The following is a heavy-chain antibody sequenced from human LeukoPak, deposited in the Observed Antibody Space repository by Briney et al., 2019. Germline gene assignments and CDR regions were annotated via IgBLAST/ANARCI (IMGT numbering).Heavy chain of an antibody. CDR3: ARVEVAGTRAFDI. V-gene: IGHV3-9*01. J-gene: IGHJ3*02. D-gene: IGHD6-19*01. Sequence: PGRSLRLSCAASGFTFYDYAMHWVRQAPGKGLEWVSGISWNSGSIGYADSVKGRFTISRDNTKNTMYLQMNSLRAEDTAVYYCARVEVAGTRAFDIWGQGTVLTVSS. CDR1: GFTFYDYA. CDR2: ISWNSGSI.